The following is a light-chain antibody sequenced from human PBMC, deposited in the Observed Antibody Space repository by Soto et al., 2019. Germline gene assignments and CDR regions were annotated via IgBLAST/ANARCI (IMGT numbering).Light chain of an antibody. CDR1: SSDVGAYNY. CDR3: SSYEGSNSLL. J-gene: IGLJ2*01. Sequence: QSALTQPASVSGSPGQSITFSCTGTSSDVGAYNYVSWYQQHPGKAPKLIIFEVSNRPSGVSNRFSGSKSGNTASLTVSGLQAEDEADYYCSSYEGSNSLLFGGGTKLTVL. CDR2: EVS. V-gene: IGLV2-14*01.